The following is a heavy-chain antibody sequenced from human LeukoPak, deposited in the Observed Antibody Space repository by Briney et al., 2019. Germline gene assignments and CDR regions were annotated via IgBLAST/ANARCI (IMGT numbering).Heavy chain of an antibody. D-gene: IGHD6-13*01. J-gene: IGHJ4*02. CDR3: ARSRVYSSSSHFDY. CDR2: IWYDGSNK. CDR1: GFTFSSYG. V-gene: IGHV3-33*01. Sequence: GRSLRLYCAATGFTFSSYGMHWVRQAPGKGLEWVAVIWYDGSNKYYADSVKGRFTISRDNSKNTLYLQMNSLRAEDTAVYYCARSRVYSSSSHFDYWGQGTLVTDSS.